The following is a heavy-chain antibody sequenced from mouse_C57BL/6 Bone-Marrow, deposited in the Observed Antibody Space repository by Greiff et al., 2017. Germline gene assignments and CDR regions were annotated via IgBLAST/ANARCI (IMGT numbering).Heavy chain of an antibody. CDR1: GYTFTSYW. J-gene: IGHJ2*01. CDR2: IHPNSGST. CDR3: ARRLMLRED. D-gene: IGHD3-2*02. V-gene: IGHV1-64*01. Sequence: QVQLQQPGAELVKPGASVKLSCKASGYTFTSYWMHWVKQRPGQGLEWIGMIHPNSGSTNYNEKFTSKATMPVDKSSSTAYMQLSSLTSEDSSVYYCARRLMLREDWGQGTTLTVSS.